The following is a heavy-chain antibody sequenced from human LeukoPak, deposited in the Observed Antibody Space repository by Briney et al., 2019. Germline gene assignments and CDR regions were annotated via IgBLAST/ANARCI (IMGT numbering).Heavy chain of an antibody. J-gene: IGHJ3*02. V-gene: IGHV3-73*01. CDR2: IRSKANSYAT. CDR3: TRLAYYDFWSGSPDAFDI. Sequence: PGGSLRLSCAASGFTFSGSAMHWVRQASGKGLEWVGRIRSKANSYATAYAASVKGRFTISRDDSKNTAYVQMNSLKTEDTAVYYCTRLAYYDFWSGSPDAFDIWGQGTMVTVSS. CDR1: GFTFSGSA. D-gene: IGHD3-3*01.